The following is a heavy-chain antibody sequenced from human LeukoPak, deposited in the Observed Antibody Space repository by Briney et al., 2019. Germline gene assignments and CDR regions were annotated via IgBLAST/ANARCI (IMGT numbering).Heavy chain of an antibody. CDR2: IYYSGST. V-gene: IGHV4-59*08. CDR1: GDSLSSYY. J-gene: IGHJ3*02. CDR3: ARFKGGGIAVAGDDAFDI. Sequence: SETLSLTCTVSGDSLSSYYWSWIRQPPGQALEWIAYIYYSGSTNYNPSLQSRVTISVDTSKNQFSLKLSSVTAADTAVYYCARFKGGGIAVAGDDAFDIWGQGTMVTVSS. D-gene: IGHD6-19*01.